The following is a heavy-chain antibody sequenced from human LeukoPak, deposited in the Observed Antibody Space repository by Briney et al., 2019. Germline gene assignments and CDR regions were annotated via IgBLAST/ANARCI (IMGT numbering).Heavy chain of an antibody. CDR3: ARLGLGGEASWFDP. J-gene: IGHJ5*02. Sequence: SETLSLTCTVSGDSINVNYWSWIRQPPGKGLEWIGYLYNSGSTKYNPSLKSRVTISVDTSKNLFSLKLTSVTAADTAVYYCARLGLGGEASWFDPWGRGTLVTVSS. CDR1: GDSINVNY. CDR2: LYNSGST. V-gene: IGHV4-59*01. D-gene: IGHD3-10*01.